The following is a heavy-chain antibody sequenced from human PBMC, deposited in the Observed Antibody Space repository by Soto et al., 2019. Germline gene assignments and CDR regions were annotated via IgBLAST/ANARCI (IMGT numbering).Heavy chain of an antibody. CDR3: AINAFVRVVIEY. CDR1: GYSFTSYE. D-gene: IGHD3-10*02. J-gene: IGHJ4*02. CDR2: MDPNSGNI. V-gene: IGHV1-8*01. Sequence: QVQLVQSGAEVKKPGASVKVSCKASGYSFTSYEFNWVRQATGQGHEWMGWMDPNSGNIGYAQKFQGRVTMTRDTSIGTAYMDLNSPTSEDTAVYYCAINAFVRVVIEYWRAGTLVTFSS.